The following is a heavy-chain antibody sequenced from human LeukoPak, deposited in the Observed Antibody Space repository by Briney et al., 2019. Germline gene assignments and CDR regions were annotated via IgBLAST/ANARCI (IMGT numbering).Heavy chain of an antibody. CDR3: SLLAVASPQDY. CDR2: ISSSGSTM. J-gene: IGHJ4*02. D-gene: IGHD6-19*01. Sequence: GWSPRLSCAASGFTFSTYEMHWVRQAPGKGLEWVSDISSSGSTMYYADSVKGRFTTSRDNAKNLLYLQMHSLRAEDTAVYYCSLLAVASPQDYWGQGTLVTVSS. CDR1: GFTFSTYE. V-gene: IGHV3-48*03.